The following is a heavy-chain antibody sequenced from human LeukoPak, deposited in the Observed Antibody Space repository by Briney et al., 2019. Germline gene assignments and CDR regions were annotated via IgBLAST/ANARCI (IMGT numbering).Heavy chain of an antibody. V-gene: IGHV4-59*01. CDR1: GGSISSYY. CDR2: IYYSGST. CDR3: ARAADTVTILGSKYYFDY. J-gene: IGHJ4*02. Sequence: SETLSLTCTVSGGSISSYYWSWIRQPPGKGLEWIGYIYYSGSTNYNPSLKSRVTISVDTSKNQFSLKLSSVTAADTAVYYCARAADTVTILGSKYYFDYWGQGTLVTVSS. D-gene: IGHD4-17*01.